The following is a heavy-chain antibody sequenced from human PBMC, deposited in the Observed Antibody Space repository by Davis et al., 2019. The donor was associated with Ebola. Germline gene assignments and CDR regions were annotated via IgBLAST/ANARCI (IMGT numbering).Heavy chain of an antibody. D-gene: IGHD4-17*01. CDR2: IFDSGSP. J-gene: IGHJ1*01. CDR1: GVSITPYY. V-gene: IGHV4-59*01. CDR3: ARGGYGDYEYFQE. Sequence: SETLSLTCNVSGVSITPYYWNWIRQPPGKGLEFIGYIFDSGSPKYNPPLKSRVTISVDTSKNQFSLKLSSVTAADTAVYYCARGGYGDYEYFQEWGQGTLVTVSS.